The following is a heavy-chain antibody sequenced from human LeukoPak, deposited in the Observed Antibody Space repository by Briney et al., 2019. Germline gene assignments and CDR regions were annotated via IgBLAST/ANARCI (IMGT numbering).Heavy chain of an antibody. J-gene: IGHJ6*03. D-gene: IGHD1-26*01. CDR1: GYSISSANY. CDR3: ARVGATSYYYYMDV. CDR2: IYHSGST. V-gene: IGHV4-38-2*02. Sequence: SETLSLTCTVSGYSISSANYWGWIRQPPGKGLEWIGSIYHSGSTYYNPSLKSRVTISVDTSKKQFSLKLTSVTAADTAVYYCARVGATSYYYYMDVWGKGTTVTVSS.